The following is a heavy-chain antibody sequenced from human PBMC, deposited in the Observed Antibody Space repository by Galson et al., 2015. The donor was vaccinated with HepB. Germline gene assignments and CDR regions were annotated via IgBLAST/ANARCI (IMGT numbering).Heavy chain of an antibody. Sequence: PALVKPTQTLTLTCTFSGFSLRISGMGVGWIRQPPGKALEWLAFTNWNDDKRYSPSLKSRVSITKDTSKNQVVLRMTNMDPVDTATYYCAHSLGLVGPYFDYWGQGTLVTVSS. J-gene: IGHJ4*02. D-gene: IGHD2-8*02. CDR2: TNWNDDK. V-gene: IGHV2-5*01. CDR1: GFSLRISGMG. CDR3: AHSLGLVGPYFDY.